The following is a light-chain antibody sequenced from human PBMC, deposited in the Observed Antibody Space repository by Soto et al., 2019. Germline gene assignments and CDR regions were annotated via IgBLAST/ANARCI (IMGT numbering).Light chain of an antibody. V-gene: IGKV3-20*01. J-gene: IGKJ1*01. CDR2: GAS. CDR3: QQYGSSRGT. Sequence: EIVLTQSPGTLSLSPGERATLSCRASQSVDSSYLAWYHQRPGQAPRLLIYGASSRATGIPDRFSGSGSGTDITLTISRLEPEDFAVYYCQQYGSSRGTFGQGTKVEIK. CDR1: QSVDSSY.